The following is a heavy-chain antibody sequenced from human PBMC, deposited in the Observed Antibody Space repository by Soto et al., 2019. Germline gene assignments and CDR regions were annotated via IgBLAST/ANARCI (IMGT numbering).Heavy chain of an antibody. Sequence: GGSLRLSCAASGFTFSSYAMSWVRQAPGKGLEWVSAISGSGGSTYYADSVKGRFTISRDNSKNTLYLQMNSLRAEDTAVYYCARVSDFGVVMRRWSYYYMDVWGKGTTVTVSS. CDR1: GFTFSSYA. CDR3: ARVSDFGVVMRRWSYYYMDV. CDR2: ISGSGGST. D-gene: IGHD3-3*01. V-gene: IGHV3-23*01. J-gene: IGHJ6*03.